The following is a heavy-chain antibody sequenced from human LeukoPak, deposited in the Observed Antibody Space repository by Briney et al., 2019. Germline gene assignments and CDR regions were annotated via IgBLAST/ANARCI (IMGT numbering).Heavy chain of an antibody. V-gene: IGHV4-59*01. Sequence: SETLSLTCTVSGGSISSYYWSWIRQPPGKGLEWIGYIYYSGGTNYNPSLKSRVTISVDTSKNQFSLKLSSVTAADTAVYYCARVGHCSSTSCIGNWFDPWGQGTLVTVSS. CDR1: GGSISSYY. D-gene: IGHD2-2*01. J-gene: IGHJ5*02. CDR3: ARVGHCSSTSCIGNWFDP. CDR2: IYYSGGT.